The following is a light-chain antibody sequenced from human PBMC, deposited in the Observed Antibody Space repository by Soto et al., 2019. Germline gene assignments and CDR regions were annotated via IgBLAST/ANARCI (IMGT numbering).Light chain of an antibody. CDR2: GAS. V-gene: IGKV3-20*01. J-gene: IGKJ1*01. Sequence: EIVLTQSPATLCLSPGERATLSCRASQSVSRNLAWYQQKPGQAPRLLIYGASSRATGIPDRFSGSGSGTDFTLTISRLEPEDFAVYYCQQYGSSPTFGQGTKVDI. CDR1: QSVSRN. CDR3: QQYGSSPT.